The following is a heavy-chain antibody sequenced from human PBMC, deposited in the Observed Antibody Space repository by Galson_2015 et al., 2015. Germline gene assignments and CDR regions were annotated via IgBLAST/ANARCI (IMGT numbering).Heavy chain of an antibody. CDR3: ARDDQDNIVATRGTFDY. CDR2: ISSSSSYI. CDR1: GFTFSSYS. J-gene: IGHJ4*02. D-gene: IGHD5-12*01. V-gene: IGHV3-21*01. Sequence: SLRLSCAASGFTFSSYSMNWVRQAPGKGLEWVSSISSSSSYIYYADSVKGRFTISRDNAKNSLYLQMNSLRAEDTAVYYCARDDQDNIVATRGTFDYWGQGTLVTVSS.